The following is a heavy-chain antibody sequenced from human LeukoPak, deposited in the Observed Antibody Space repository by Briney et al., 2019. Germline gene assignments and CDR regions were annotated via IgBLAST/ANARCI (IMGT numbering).Heavy chain of an antibody. J-gene: IGHJ4*02. CDR2: IKSKSDGDSV. Sequence: MAGGSLRLSCSASGLSFSNAWMGWVRQTPGKGLEWIGRIKSKSDGDSVDYAAPVKGRITISRDDWKNTLFLEMTTLKTEDTGVYFCTTAPSYYNFNSFDYWGQRTVVTVSS. CDR1: GLSFSNAW. D-gene: IGHD1-1*01. V-gene: IGHV3-15*01. CDR3: TTAPSYYNFNSFDY.